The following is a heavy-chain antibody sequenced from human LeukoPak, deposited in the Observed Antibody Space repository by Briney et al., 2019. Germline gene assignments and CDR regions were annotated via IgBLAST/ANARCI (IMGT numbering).Heavy chain of an antibody. V-gene: IGHV3-11*01. CDR3: ARVYCSSTSCYFFDY. D-gene: IGHD2-2*01. CDR1: GFTFSDYY. J-gene: IGHJ4*02. CDR2: ISSSGSTI. Sequence: GGSLRLSCAASGFTFSDYYVSWVRQAPGKGLGWGSYISSSGSTIYYADSVKGRVTISRDNAKNSLYLQMNSLRAEDTAVYYCARVYCSSTSCYFFDYWGQGTLVTVSS.